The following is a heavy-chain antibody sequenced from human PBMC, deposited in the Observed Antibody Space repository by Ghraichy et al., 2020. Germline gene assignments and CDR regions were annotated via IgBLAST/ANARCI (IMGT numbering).Heavy chain of an antibody. J-gene: IGHJ4*02. CDR1: GFTFSSYA. V-gene: IGHV3-30*04. Sequence: GGSLRLSCAASGFTFSSYAMHWVRQAPGKGLEWVAVISYDGSNKYYADSVKGRFTISRDNSKNTLYLQMNSLRAEDTAVYYCARRRGAVAGMEDYFDYWGQGTLVTVSS. D-gene: IGHD6-19*01. CDR2: ISYDGSNK. CDR3: ARRRGAVAGMEDYFDY.